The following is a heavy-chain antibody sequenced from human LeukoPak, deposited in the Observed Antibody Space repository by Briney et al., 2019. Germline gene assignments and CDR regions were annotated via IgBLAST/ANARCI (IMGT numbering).Heavy chain of an antibody. D-gene: IGHD4-17*01. V-gene: IGHV3-48*04. J-gene: IGHJ4*02. CDR1: GFTFGSYW. CDR3: ARDHYGDYIVDY. CDR2: INGAGSTI. Sequence: GGSLRLSCAASGFTFGSYWMSWVRQAPGKGLEWVSYINGAGSTIYYTDSVKGRFTISRDNDKRSLYLQMNSLRAEDTAVYYCARDHYGDYIVDYWGQGTLVTVSS.